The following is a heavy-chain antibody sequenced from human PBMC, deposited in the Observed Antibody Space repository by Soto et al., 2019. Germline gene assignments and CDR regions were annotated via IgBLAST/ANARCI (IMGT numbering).Heavy chain of an antibody. D-gene: IGHD6-13*01. V-gene: IGHV4-30-2*01. J-gene: IGHJ4*02. CDR3: ARGYSSSWYRYYFDY. Sequence: SETLSLTCAVSGGSISSGGYSWSWIRQPPGKGLEWIGYIYHSGSTYYNPSLKSRVTISVDRSKNQFSLKLSSVTAADTAVYYCARGYSSSWYRYYFDYWGQGTLVTVSS. CDR2: IYHSGST. CDR1: GGSISSGGYS.